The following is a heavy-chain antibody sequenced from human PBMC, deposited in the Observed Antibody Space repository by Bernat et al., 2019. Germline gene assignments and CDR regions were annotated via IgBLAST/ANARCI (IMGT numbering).Heavy chain of an antibody. D-gene: IGHD2-15*01. J-gene: IGHJ2*01. V-gene: IGHV3-30-3*01. Sequence: VQLVESGGVVVQPGGSLRLSCAASGFTFSSYAMHWVRQAPGKGLAWVAVISYDGSNKYYADSVKGRFTISRDNSKNTLYLQMNSLRAEDTAVYYCARGVYCSGGSCYSRTLLSWYFDLWGRGTLVTVSS. CDR1: GFTFSSYA. CDR3: ARGVYCSGGSCYSRTLLSWYFDL. CDR2: ISYDGSNK.